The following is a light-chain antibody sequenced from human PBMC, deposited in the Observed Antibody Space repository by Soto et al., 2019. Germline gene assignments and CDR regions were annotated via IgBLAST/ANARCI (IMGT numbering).Light chain of an antibody. V-gene: IGLV2-23*02. Sequence: QSVLTQPASVSGSPGQSITISCTGTNSDVGSYNLVSWYLQHPGKAPKLMLYEVTKRPSGVSDRFSGSKSGNTASLTISGLQAEDEADYYCCSYAGDGTFLVFGGATKLTVL. CDR2: EVT. CDR3: CSYAGDGTFLV. CDR1: NSDVGSYNL. J-gene: IGLJ3*02.